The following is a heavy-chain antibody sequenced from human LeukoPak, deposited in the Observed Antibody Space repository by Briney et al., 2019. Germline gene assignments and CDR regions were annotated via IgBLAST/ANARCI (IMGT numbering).Heavy chain of an antibody. CDR1: GFTFSNYA. V-gene: IGHV3-23*01. CDR3: AKNRGLPL. CDR2: INGSGGRT. J-gene: IGHJ4*02. Sequence: GGSLRLSCAASGFTFSNYAMSWVRQAPGKGLEWVSDINGSGGRTYYADSVKGRFTISRDNSKNTLYLQMNSLRAEDTAVYYCAKNRGLPLWGQGTLVTVSS.